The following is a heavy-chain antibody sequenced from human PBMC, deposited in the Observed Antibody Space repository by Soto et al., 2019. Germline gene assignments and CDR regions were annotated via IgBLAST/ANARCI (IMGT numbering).Heavy chain of an antibody. Sequence: GGSLRLSCGASGFTFRSYWRHWVRQAPGKGLVWVSRINSDGTTTDYADSVKGRFTISRDNAKNTLFLQMKSLRVEDTAVYYCARDRDTKLMVHGTFDEGMDVWGQGTTVTVSS. CDR2: INSDGTTT. D-gene: IGHD2-8*01. V-gene: IGHV3-74*01. CDR1: GFTFRSYW. CDR3: ARDRDTKLMVHGTFDEGMDV. J-gene: IGHJ6*02.